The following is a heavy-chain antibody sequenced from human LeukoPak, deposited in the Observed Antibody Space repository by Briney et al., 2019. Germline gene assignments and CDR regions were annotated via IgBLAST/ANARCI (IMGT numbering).Heavy chain of an antibody. CDR1: GYSISSGYY. CDR2: IYHSGST. D-gene: IGHD5-18*01. CDR3: AREVATAMVMSGAAAARGNAFDI. J-gene: IGHJ3*02. V-gene: IGHV4-38-2*02. Sequence: PSETLSLTCTVSGYSISSGYYWGWIRQPPGKGLEWIGSIYHSGSTYYNPSLKSRVTISVDTSKNQFSLKLSSVTAADTAVYYCAREVATAMVMSGAAAARGNAFDIWGQGTMVTVSS.